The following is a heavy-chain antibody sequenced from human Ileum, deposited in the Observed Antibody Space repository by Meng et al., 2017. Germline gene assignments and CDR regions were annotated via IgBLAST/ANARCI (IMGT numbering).Heavy chain of an antibody. CDR2: IYYGGST. V-gene: IGHV4-39*01. Sequence: QLRLQESGPGLGKPSETRSRTCRVSSGSFTNNNYYWVWIRRPPGKGLEWIGSIYYGGSTYYNPSLKSRVTISVDTSTNQFSLKLISVTAADTAVYYCARRAHYGDPPRWGQGTLVTVSS. CDR1: SGSFTNNNYY. J-gene: IGHJ4*02. D-gene: IGHD4-17*01. CDR3: ARRAHYGDPPR.